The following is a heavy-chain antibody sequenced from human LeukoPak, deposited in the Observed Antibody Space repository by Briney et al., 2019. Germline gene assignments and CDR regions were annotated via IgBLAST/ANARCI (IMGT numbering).Heavy chain of an antibody. CDR3: SVAGS. Sequence: SETLPLTCTVTVSGDSVSSKSWSWIRQPPGKGLEWIGYIYTSGRTSYKPSLRSRVTISVDTSKNQFSLTLSSVTAADTAVYYCSVAGSWGQGTLVTVSS. J-gene: IGHJ4*02. CDR2: IYTSGRT. D-gene: IGHD2-15*01. V-gene: IGHV4-4*09. CDR1: GDSVSSKS.